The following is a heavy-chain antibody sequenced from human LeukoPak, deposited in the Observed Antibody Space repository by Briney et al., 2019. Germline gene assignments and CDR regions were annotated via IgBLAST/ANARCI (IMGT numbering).Heavy chain of an antibody. J-gene: IGHJ2*01. Sequence: SETLSLTCTVSGGAIRSYYWSWIRQPPGRGLEWIGYIYYSGSTNYNPSLKSRVTISVDTSKNQFSLKLSSVTAADTAVYYCARVPTWGFYDILTGPSSWYFDLWGRGTLVTVSS. CDR3: ARVPTWGFYDILTGPSSWYFDL. CDR2: IYYSGST. V-gene: IGHV4-59*13. D-gene: IGHD3-9*01. CDR1: GGAIRSYY.